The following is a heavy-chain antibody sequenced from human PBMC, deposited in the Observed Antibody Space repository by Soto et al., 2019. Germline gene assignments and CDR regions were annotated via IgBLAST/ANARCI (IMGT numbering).Heavy chain of an antibody. CDR1: GFTFSTYA. D-gene: IGHD5-18*01. J-gene: IGHJ4*02. Sequence: PGGSLRLSCAASGFTFSTYAMAWIRQAPGKGLEWVSGISNNGGRTYYAASVKGRFTISRDNSKNTLYLQMNSLRAEDTAVYYCAKVATAMLNSYFDYWGQGTLVTVSS. CDR2: ISNNGGRT. V-gene: IGHV3-23*01. CDR3: AKVATAMLNSYFDY.